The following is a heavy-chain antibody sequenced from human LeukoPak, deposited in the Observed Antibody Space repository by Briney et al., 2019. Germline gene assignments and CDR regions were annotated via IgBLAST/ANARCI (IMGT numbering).Heavy chain of an antibody. Sequence: GASVKVTSKASGYTFTSYGISWVRQAPGQGLEWMGWISAYNGNTNYAQKLQGRVTMTTDTSTSTAYMELRSLRSDDTAVYYCAREAGSSILGRASDIWGQGTMVTVSS. D-gene: IGHD6-13*01. CDR3: AREAGSSILGRASDI. CDR2: ISAYNGNT. V-gene: IGHV1-18*01. CDR1: GYTFTSYG. J-gene: IGHJ3*02.